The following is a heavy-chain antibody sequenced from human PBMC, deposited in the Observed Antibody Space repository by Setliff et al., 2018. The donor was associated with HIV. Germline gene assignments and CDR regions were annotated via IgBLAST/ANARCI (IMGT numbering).Heavy chain of an antibody. CDR3: ARGARYAYYYDGSGYYRHFDY. J-gene: IGHJ4*02. CDR1: GGSISSHY. D-gene: IGHD3-22*01. Sequence: PSETLFLTCTVSGGSISSHYWSWIRQPPLKGLEWIGYIYYTGSTNYNPSLKSRVTVSVDTSKNQFSLNLSSVTAADTAVYYCARGARYAYYYDGSGYYRHFDYWGQGTLVTVSS. CDR2: IYYTGST. V-gene: IGHV4-59*08.